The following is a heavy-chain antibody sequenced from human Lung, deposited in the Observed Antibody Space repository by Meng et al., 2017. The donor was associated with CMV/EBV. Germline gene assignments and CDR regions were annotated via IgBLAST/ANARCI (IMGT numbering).Heavy chain of an antibody. CDR2: VYAGGST. J-gene: IGHJ4*02. D-gene: IGHD3-9*01. CDR3: ARGIAIFQFLEKVYYFDS. CDR1: GVSISTPGYS. Sequence: QLQESSSGLVGHVQTLSLTCSVSGVSISTPGYSWNWIRQPPGKGLEWIGYVYAGGSTNNTPPLKSGVSISADKSKNEFSLRRAPVSAADTAVYYCARGIAIFQFLEKVYYFDSWGQGALVTVSS. V-gene: IGHV4-30-2*01.